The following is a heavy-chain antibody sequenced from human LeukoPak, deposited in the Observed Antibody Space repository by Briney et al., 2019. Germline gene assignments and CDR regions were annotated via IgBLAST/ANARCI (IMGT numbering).Heavy chain of an antibody. D-gene: IGHD3-10*01. CDR2: INWNGGST. CDR3: ARVPYGSGSYNYYGMDV. V-gene: IGHV3-20*04. Sequence: GGSLRLSCAASGFTFSNAWMSWVRQAPGKGLEWVSGINWNGGSTGYADSVKGRFTISRDNAKNSLYLQMNSLRAEDTALYYCARVPYGSGSYNYYGMDVWGQGTTVTVSS. CDR1: GFTFSNAW. J-gene: IGHJ6*02.